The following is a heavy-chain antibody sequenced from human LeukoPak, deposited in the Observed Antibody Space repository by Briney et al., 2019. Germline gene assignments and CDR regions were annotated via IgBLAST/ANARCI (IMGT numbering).Heavy chain of an antibody. D-gene: IGHD3-22*01. CDR1: GFPLSSYA. CDR3: ARMTPMYSYGSSDYHYNYFDY. J-gene: IGHJ4*02. V-gene: IGHV3-23*01. CDR2: TSSSDAGT. Sequence: PGGSLRLSCAASGFPLSSYAMSWVRQAPGKGLEWVSATSSSDAGTYYADSVRGRFTISRDNSRDTLSVQINSLRAEDTAVYYCARMTPMYSYGSSDYHYNYFDYWGQGTLVTVSS.